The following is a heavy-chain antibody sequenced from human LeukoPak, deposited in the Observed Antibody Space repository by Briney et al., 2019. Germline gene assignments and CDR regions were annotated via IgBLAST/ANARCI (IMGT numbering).Heavy chain of an antibody. V-gene: IGHV3-33*08. D-gene: IGHD3-10*01. CDR3: AGNYGPYYFDY. J-gene: IGHJ4*02. Sequence: GRSLRLSCAASGFAFSNYGMHWVRQAPGKGLEWVAVIWYDGSNKYYADSVKGRFTISRDNSKNTLYLQMNSLRAEDTAVYYCAGNYGPYYFDYWGQGTLVTVSS. CDR1: GFAFSNYG. CDR2: IWYDGSNK.